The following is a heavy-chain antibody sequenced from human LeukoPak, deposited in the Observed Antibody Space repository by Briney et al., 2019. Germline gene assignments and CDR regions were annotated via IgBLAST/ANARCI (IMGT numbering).Heavy chain of an antibody. V-gene: IGHV3-7*01. Sequence: GGSLRLSCAASGFTSSSHSMSWVRQAPGKGLEWVANVKEDGSEENYVDSVKGRFTISRDNAVKSLYLQMNSLRAEDTAVYFCARLLHYERSVYRPVDCWGQGTLVAVSS. CDR1: GFTSSSHS. CDR2: VKEDGSEE. J-gene: IGHJ4*02. CDR3: ARLLHYERSVYRPVDC. D-gene: IGHD5/OR15-5a*01.